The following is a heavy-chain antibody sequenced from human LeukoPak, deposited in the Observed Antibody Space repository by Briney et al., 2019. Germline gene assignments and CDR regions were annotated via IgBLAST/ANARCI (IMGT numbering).Heavy chain of an antibody. J-gene: IGHJ4*02. CDR2: INPNSGDT. D-gene: IGHD3-10*01. CDR3: ARGSLRYFDY. V-gene: IGHV1-2*02. Sequence: GASVKVSCKASGYTFTGYYVHWVRQAPGQGVEWMGWINPNSGDTNSAQKFQDRVTMTRDTSISTAYMELSRLRFDDTAVYYCARGSLRYFDYWGQGTLVTVSS. CDR1: GYTFTGYY.